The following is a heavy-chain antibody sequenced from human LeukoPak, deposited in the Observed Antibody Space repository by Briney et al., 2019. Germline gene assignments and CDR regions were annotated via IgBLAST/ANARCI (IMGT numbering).Heavy chain of an antibody. CDR1: GFTFSRYW. CDR3: ARDGYYDILTGYYLDY. D-gene: IGHD3-9*01. V-gene: IGHV3-7*01. Sequence: PGGSLRLSCVASGFTFSRYWMSWVRQAPGKGLEWVANVKQDGSEKYYVDSVKGRFTISRDNAKNSLYLQMNSLRAEDTAVYYCARDGYYDILTGYYLDYWGQGTLVTVSS. J-gene: IGHJ4*02. CDR2: VKQDGSEK.